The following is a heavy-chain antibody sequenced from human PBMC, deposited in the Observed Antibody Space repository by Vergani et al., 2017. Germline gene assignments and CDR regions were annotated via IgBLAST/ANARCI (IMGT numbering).Heavy chain of an antibody. J-gene: IGHJ4*02. CDR3: ARPRRGILPPDPRRLDY. Sequence: QLVQSGPEVKKPGTSVKVSCKASGFTFTSSAMQWVRQAPGQGLEWMGIINPSGGSTTYAQQFQGRLTMTRDTSTGTVYMDLSNLRSEDTAVYYCARPRRGILPPDPRRLDYWGQGTLVTVSS. V-gene: IGHV1-46*03. CDR2: INPSGGST. CDR1: GFTFTSSA.